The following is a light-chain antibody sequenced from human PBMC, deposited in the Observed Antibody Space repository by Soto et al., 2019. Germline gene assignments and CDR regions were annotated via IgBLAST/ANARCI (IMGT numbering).Light chain of an antibody. Sequence: QSVLTQSPSASASLGAPVKLTCTLSSGHSNYAIAWHQQQPEKGPRFLMSVDVDGSHNKGDGIPDRFSGSSSGAERYLTIASLQSEDEADYYCQTWGSGIPVFGGGTKLTVL. V-gene: IGLV4-69*01. CDR2: VDVDGSH. CDR1: SGHSNYA. J-gene: IGLJ2*01. CDR3: QTWGSGIPV.